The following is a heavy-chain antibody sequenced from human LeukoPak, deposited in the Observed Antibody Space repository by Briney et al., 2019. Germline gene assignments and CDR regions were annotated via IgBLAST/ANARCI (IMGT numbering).Heavy chain of an antibody. CDR1: GFIFSNAW. Sequence: GGSLRLSCAASGFIFSNAWMSWVRQAPGKGLEWVSYFSHNLITIWYADSVKGRFTISRDNGKNSLYLQMNSLRAEDTAVYYCARVQLAAPHYMDVWGKGTTVTVSS. D-gene: IGHD2-2*01. V-gene: IGHV3-48*01. CDR2: FSHNLITI. J-gene: IGHJ6*03. CDR3: ARVQLAAPHYMDV.